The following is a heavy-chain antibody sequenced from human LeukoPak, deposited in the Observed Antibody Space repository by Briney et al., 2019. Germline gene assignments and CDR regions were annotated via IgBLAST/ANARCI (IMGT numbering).Heavy chain of an antibody. V-gene: IGHV3-23*01. CDR2: ISGSGGST. CDR1: GFTFSSYG. Sequence: PGGSLRLSCAASGFTFSSYGMSWVRQAPGKGLEWVSAISGSGGSTYYADSVKGRFTISRDNSKNTLYLQMNSLRAEDTAVYYCAKDSSRFYYYMDVWGKGTTVTISS. CDR3: AKDSSRFYYYMDV. J-gene: IGHJ6*03. D-gene: IGHD3-16*01.